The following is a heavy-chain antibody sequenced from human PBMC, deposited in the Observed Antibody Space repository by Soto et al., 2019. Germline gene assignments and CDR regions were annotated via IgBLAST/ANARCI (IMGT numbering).Heavy chain of an antibody. V-gene: IGHV5-10-1*04. D-gene: IGHD1-26*01. J-gene: IGHJ4*02. CDR1: GYSFTSYW. CDR2: IDPSDSYT. Sequence: PGESLKISCKGSGYSFTSYWISWVRQMPGKGLEWMGRIDPSDSYTNYSPSFQGQVTISADKSISTAYLRWSSLKASDTAMYYCARTNSGSYYEVFDYWGQGTLVTVSS. CDR3: ARTNSGSYYEVFDY.